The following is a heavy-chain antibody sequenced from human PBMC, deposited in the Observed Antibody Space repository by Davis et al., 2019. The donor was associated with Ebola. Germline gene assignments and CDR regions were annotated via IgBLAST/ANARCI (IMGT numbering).Heavy chain of an antibody. D-gene: IGHD6-19*01. CDR3: AKDTSNVWFDV. CDR2: LGLSADT. V-gene: IGHV3-23*01. CDR1: GFTFSTYS. J-gene: IGHJ3*01. Sequence: GESLKISSAASGFTFSTYSMSWVRRAPGKGLEWVSTLGLSADTYYADSVKGRFTISRDNSKNTLHLQMNSLRVEDTAIYYCAKDTSNVWFDVWGQGTMVTVSS.